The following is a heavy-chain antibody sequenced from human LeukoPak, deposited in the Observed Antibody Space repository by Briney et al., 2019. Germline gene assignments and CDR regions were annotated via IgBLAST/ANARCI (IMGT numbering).Heavy chain of an antibody. D-gene: IGHD2-15*01. Sequence: GESLKISCKGSGYSFTSYWIGCVRQMPGKGLEWMGIIYPGDSDTRYSPSFQGQVTFSADKSISTAYLQWSSLRASDTAMYYCARLPYCSGGSCYSRLFSFFDYWGQGTLVTVSS. CDR2: IYPGDSDT. J-gene: IGHJ4*02. V-gene: IGHV5-51*01. CDR1: GYSFTSYW. CDR3: ARLPYCSGGSCYSRLFSFFDY.